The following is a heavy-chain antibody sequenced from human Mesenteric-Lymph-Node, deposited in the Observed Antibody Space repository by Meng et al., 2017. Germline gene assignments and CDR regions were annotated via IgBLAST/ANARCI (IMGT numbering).Heavy chain of an antibody. J-gene: IGHJ4*02. Sequence: GESLKISCAASGFTFSNAWMSWVRQAPGKGLEWVAVISYDGSNKYYADSVKGRFTISRDNSKNTLYLQMNSLRAEDTAVYYCARGDAMVRGVINYFDYWGQGTLVTVSS. CDR2: ISYDGSNK. D-gene: IGHD3-10*01. CDR1: GFTFSNAW. CDR3: ARGDAMVRGVINYFDY. V-gene: IGHV3-30*03.